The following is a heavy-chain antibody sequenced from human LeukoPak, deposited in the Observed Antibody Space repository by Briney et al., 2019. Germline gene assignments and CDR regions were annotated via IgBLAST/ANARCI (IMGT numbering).Heavy chain of an antibody. CDR3: ARGNVVLRYFDY. Sequence: SETLSLTCTVSGGSISSSSYYWGWMRPPPGKGLEWIGSIYYSGSTYYNPSLKSRVTISVDTSKNQFSLKLSSVTAADTAVYYCARGNVVLRYFDYWGQGTLVTVSS. J-gene: IGHJ4*02. V-gene: IGHV4-39*07. CDR1: GGSISSSSYY. D-gene: IGHD3-9*01. CDR2: IYYSGST.